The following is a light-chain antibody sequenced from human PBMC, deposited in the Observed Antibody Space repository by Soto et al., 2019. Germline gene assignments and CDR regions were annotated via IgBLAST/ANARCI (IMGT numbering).Light chain of an antibody. Sequence: DIQMTQSPSSLSASVGDRVTITCRASQSISSYLIWYQQKPGKAPRLLIYAASSLQSGGPSRFSGSGSGKDFTLPSSSLQPEDFANYYCQRTYGAPVTFGQGTKLEIK. CDR2: AAS. CDR3: QRTYGAPVT. J-gene: IGKJ2*01. V-gene: IGKV1-39*01. CDR1: QSISSY.